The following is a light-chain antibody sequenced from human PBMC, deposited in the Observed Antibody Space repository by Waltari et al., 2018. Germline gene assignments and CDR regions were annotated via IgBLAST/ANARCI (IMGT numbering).Light chain of an antibody. Sequence: EIVLPQSPGTLSLSPGERATLSCRASQSVSSSYLAWYQHTPGQAPRLLIYGASSRATGIPDRFSGSGSGTDFTLTISRLDPEDFAVYYCQQYGSSPYTFGQGTKLEIK. CDR3: QQYGSSPYT. J-gene: IGKJ2*01. CDR1: QSVSSSY. V-gene: IGKV3-20*01. CDR2: GAS.